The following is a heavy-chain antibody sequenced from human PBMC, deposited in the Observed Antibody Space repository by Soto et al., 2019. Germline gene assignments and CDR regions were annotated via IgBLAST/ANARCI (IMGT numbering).Heavy chain of an antibody. D-gene: IGHD2-21*01. CDR1: GFTFSNYA. V-gene: IGHV3-23*01. CDR3: AKDGVQLWTFHDR. J-gene: IGHJ5*02. CDR2: IDGSGSSI. Sequence: EVQLLESGGGLVQPGGSLRLSCAASGFTFSNYAMSWVRQAPGKGLEWVSGIDGSGSSIYYGDSVKGRFTISRDNSKNTLYLQMNNLGAEDTALYYCAKDGVQLWTFHDRWCQGTLVTVSS.